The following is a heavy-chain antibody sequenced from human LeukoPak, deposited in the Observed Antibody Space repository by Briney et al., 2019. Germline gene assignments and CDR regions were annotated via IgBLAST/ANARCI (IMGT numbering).Heavy chain of an antibody. CDR3: AITYYDFWSGYLGNS. CDR1: GFTFSSYW. Sequence: PGGSLRLSCAASGFTFSSYWMSWVRQAPGKGLEWVANIKQDGSEKYYVDSVKGRFTISRDNAKNSLYLQMNSLRAEDTAVYYCAITYYDFWSGYLGNSWGQGTLVTVSS. V-gene: IGHV3-7*01. CDR2: IKQDGSEK. J-gene: IGHJ5*02. D-gene: IGHD3-3*01.